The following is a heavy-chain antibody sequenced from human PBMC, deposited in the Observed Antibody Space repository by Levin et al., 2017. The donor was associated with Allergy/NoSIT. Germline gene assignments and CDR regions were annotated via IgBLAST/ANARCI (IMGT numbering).Heavy chain of an antibody. D-gene: IGHD4-23*01. CDR2: IYSSGSA. CDR3: ARAEVSAEH. Sequence: SETLSLTCKVSGGSISSGSYYWSWIRQPAAKGLEWIGRIYSSGSANYNPSLKSRVTISVDTFKNQFSLKLSSVTAADTAVYYCARAEVSAEHWGQGTLVTVSS. J-gene: IGHJ4*02. V-gene: IGHV4-61*02. CDR1: GGSISSGSYY.